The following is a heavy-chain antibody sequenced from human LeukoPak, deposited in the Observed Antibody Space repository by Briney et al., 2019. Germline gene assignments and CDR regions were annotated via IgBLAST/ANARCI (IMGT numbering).Heavy chain of an antibody. CDR1: GFTFSSYW. V-gene: IGHV3-7*03. CDR3: ARTSSGWYPSYYYFDY. CDR2: MKQDGSEK. J-gene: IGHJ4*02. D-gene: IGHD6-19*01. Sequence: GGSLRLSCAASGFTFSSYWMSWVRQAPGKGLEWVANMKQDGSEKYYVDSVKGRFTISRDNAKNSLYLQMNSLRAEDTAVYYCARTSSGWYPSYYYFDYWGQGTLVTVSS.